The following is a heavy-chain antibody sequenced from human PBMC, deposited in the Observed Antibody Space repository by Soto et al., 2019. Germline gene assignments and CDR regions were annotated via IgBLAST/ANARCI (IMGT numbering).Heavy chain of an antibody. CDR1: GFTFSSYA. V-gene: IGHV3-23*01. D-gene: IGHD3-10*01. CDR3: VKAPMFRGVIIQHFDS. Sequence: RRLSCAASGFTFSSYAMNWVRQAPGKGLEWVSTIGDRGGGTYYADSVKGRFTISRDNSKNTLYLQMSSLRGEDTAVYYCVKAPMFRGVIIQHFDSWGEGTMVTVYS. J-gene: IGHJ4*02. CDR2: IGDRGGGT.